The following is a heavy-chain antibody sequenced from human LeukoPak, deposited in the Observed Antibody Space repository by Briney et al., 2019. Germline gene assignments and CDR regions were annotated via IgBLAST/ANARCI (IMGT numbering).Heavy chain of an antibody. CDR2: IKSKTDGGTT. D-gene: IGHD5-18*01. J-gene: IGHJ4*02. CDR3: TTDPPDSYGFIFDY. CDR1: GFTFSNAW. Sequence: GGSLRLSCAASGFTFSNAWMSWVRQAPGKGLEWVGRIKSKTDGGTTDYAAPVKGRFTISRDDSKITLYLQMNSLKTEDTAVYYCTTDPPDSYGFIFDYWGQGTLVTVSS. V-gene: IGHV3-15*01.